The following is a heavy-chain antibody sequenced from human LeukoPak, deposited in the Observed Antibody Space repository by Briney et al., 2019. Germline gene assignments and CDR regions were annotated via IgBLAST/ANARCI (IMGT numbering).Heavy chain of an antibody. Sequence: GGSLRLSCAASGFTFSSDEMNWVRQAPGKGLEWVSYISTSGNTRYYADSVKGRFAISRDNAKNSLYLQMNSLRVEDTAVYYCARELSGTTSYYFDYWGQGTLVTVSS. J-gene: IGHJ4*02. CDR2: ISTSGNTR. D-gene: IGHD1-7*01. CDR3: ARELSGTTSYYFDY. V-gene: IGHV3-48*03. CDR1: GFTFSSDE.